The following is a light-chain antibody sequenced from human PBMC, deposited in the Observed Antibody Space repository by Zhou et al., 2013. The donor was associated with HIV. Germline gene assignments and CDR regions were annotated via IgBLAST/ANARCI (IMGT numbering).Light chain of an antibody. Sequence: DIQMTQSPSTLSASVGDRVTITCRASQSISTWLAWYQQKPGKAPNLLIYKASTLQGGVPSRFSGSGSGTEFTLTISSLQPADFATYYCQQYDSHVTFGGGTQVEMK. J-gene: IGKJ4*01. V-gene: IGKV1-5*03. CDR2: KAS. CDR3: QQYDSHVT. CDR1: QSISTW.